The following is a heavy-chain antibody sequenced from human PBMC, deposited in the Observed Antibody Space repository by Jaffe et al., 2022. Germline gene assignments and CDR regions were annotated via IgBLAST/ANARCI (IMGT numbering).Heavy chain of an antibody. Sequence: EVQLVQSGAEVKKPGESLKISCKGSGYSFTSYWIGWVRQMPGKGLEWMGIIYPGDSDTRYSPSFQGQVTISADKSISTAYLQWSSLKASDTAMYYCARQHAVVVVPAAHVGWFDPWGQGTLVTVSS. CDR3: ARQHAVVVVPAAHVGWFDP. CDR1: GYSFTSYW. V-gene: IGHV5-51*01. CDR2: IYPGDSDT. J-gene: IGHJ5*02. D-gene: IGHD2-2*01.